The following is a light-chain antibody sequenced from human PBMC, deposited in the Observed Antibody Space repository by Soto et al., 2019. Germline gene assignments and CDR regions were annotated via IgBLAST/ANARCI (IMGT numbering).Light chain of an antibody. V-gene: IGKV1-5*03. CDR3: QQYNSYSPT. Sequence: DSQMAQSPSSLSASVGDRVTRTCRASQSISVWLAWYQQKAGKAPNLLIYKASRLESGVPSRFSGSGSETEFTLTISGLQPGDSATYYCQQYNSYSPTFGQGTKVDI. CDR1: QSISVW. J-gene: IGKJ1*01. CDR2: KAS.